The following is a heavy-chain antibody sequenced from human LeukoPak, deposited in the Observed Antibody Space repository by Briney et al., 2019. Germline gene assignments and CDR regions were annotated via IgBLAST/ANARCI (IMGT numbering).Heavy chain of an antibody. D-gene: IGHD2-2*01. CDR2: ISPDGSTT. Sequence: PGGSLRLSCAVSGFTFSSYWMHWVRQAPGKGLVWVSRISPDGSTTTYADSVKGRFTISRDNAKNTLYLQVNSLRAEDTAVYYCARISYWFDYWGQGTLVTVSS. V-gene: IGHV3-74*01. CDR1: GFTFSSYW. CDR3: ARISYWFDY. J-gene: IGHJ5*01.